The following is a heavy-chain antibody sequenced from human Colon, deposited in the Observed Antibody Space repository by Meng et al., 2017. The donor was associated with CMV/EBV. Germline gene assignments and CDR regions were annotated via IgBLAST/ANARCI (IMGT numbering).Heavy chain of an antibody. CDR3: ARKTWDLRFGRGHDGAGGGAYYYGMDV. J-gene: IGHJ6*02. Sequence: ASVKVSCKASGHTFINYDINWVRQASGQGPEWMGWMDPKSGNTGSAERFQGRVTMTMNTSISTAYMGMSGLTYEDTAVYYCARKTWDLRFGRGHDGAGGGAYYYGMDVWGQGTTVTVSS. V-gene: IGHV1-8*01. D-gene: IGHD3-10*01. CDR2: MDPKSGNT. CDR1: GHTFINYD.